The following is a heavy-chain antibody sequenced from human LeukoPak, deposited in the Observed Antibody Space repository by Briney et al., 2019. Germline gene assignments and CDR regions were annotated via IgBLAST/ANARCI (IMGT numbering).Heavy chain of an antibody. Sequence: PGGSLRLSCAASGFTFSSYWMHWVRQAPGKGLVWVSRIKSDGSSTNYADSVKGRFTISRDNAKNTLYLQMNSLRAEDTAVYYCARDTYYYDSSDTDYWGQGTLVTVSS. V-gene: IGHV3-74*01. J-gene: IGHJ4*02. CDR3: ARDTYYYDSSDTDY. CDR2: IKSDGSST. CDR1: GFTFSSYW. D-gene: IGHD3-22*01.